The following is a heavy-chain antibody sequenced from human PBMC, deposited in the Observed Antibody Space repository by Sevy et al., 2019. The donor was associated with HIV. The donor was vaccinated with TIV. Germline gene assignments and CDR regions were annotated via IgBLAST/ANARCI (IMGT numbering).Heavy chain of an antibody. CDR1: GFTFSSYG. J-gene: IGHJ6*02. D-gene: IGHD5-12*01. CDR2: IRYDGSNK. CDR3: AKDRQYSGNDWEYYYYGMDV. Sequence: GESLKISCAASGFTFSSYGMHWVRQAPGKGLEWVAFIRYDGSNKYYADSVKGRFTISRTNSKNTLYLQMKSLRAEDTAVYYCAKDRQYSGNDWEYYYYGMDVWGQGTTVTVSS. V-gene: IGHV3-30*02.